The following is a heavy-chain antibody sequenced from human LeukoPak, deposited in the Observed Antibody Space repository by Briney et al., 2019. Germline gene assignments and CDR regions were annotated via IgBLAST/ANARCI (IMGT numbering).Heavy chain of an antibody. CDR1: GYTFTNYL. Sequence: GESLKISCWGSGYTFTNYLLGWVRPMPGKGLEWMGINYPGDSDTRYSPFFQGQVPISVDRSISTAYLQWSSLKASDTAMYYCAAMVGATRAFDMWGQGTMVTVSS. CDR3: AAMVGATRAFDM. V-gene: IGHV5-51*01. D-gene: IGHD1-26*01. CDR2: NYPGDSDT. J-gene: IGHJ3*02.